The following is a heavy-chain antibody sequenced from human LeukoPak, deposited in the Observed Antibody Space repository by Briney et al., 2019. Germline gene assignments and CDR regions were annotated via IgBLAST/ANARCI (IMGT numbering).Heavy chain of an antibody. CDR3: ARDFVPLRFGEIRHYYYGMDV. CDR1: GYTFTGYY. CDR2: LNPNSGGT. J-gene: IGHJ6*02. V-gene: IGHV1-2*04. D-gene: IGHD3-10*01. Sequence: GASVKVSCKASGYTFTGYYMHWVRPAPGQGLEWMGWLNPNSGGTNYAQKFQGWVTMTRDTSISTAYMELSRLRSDDTAVYYCARDFVPLRFGEIRHYYYGMDVWGQGTTVTVSS.